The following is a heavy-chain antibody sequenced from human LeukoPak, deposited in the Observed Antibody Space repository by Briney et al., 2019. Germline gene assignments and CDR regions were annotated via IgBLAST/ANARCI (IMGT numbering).Heavy chain of an antibody. CDR3: ARVDGDYAKFDP. V-gene: IGHV4-4*02. CDR1: GGSISSSNW. J-gene: IGHJ5*02. CDR2: VYHSGST. Sequence: SETLSLTCAVSGGSISSSNWWSWVRQPPGKGLEWIGEVYHSGSTNYNPSLKSRVTISVDKSKNQFSLKLSSVTAADTAVYYCARVDGDYAKFDPWGQGTLVTVSS. D-gene: IGHD4-17*01.